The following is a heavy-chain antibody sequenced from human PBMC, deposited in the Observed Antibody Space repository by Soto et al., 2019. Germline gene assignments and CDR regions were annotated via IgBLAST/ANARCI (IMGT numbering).Heavy chain of an antibody. Sequence: EVQLVESGGGLVQPGGSLRLSCAASGFTFSSYSMNWVRQAPGKGLEWVSYISSSSSTIYYADSVKGRFTISRDNAKNSLYLQMNSLRDEDTAVYYCARDRIRYCGGDCYPFYFDYWGQGTLVTVSS. J-gene: IGHJ4*02. CDR2: ISSSSSTI. CDR1: GFTFSSYS. V-gene: IGHV3-48*02. CDR3: ARDRIRYCGGDCYPFYFDY. D-gene: IGHD2-21*02.